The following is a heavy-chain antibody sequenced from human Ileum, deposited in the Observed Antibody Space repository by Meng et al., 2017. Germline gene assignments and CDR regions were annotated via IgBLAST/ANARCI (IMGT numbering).Heavy chain of an antibody. V-gene: IGHV3-33*01. CDR1: GFTFSNYG. D-gene: IGHD3-16*01. CDR2: VWYDGSNK. CDR3: ARDEGGLYFDY. J-gene: IGHJ4*02. Sequence: VQLVESGGGVVHPGKSLRLSCAASGFTFSNYGMHWVRQAPGKGLEWVAVVWYDGSNKYYADSEKGRFTISRDNSKNTLYLQMNSLRAEDTAVYYCARDEGGLYFDYWGQGTLVTVSS.